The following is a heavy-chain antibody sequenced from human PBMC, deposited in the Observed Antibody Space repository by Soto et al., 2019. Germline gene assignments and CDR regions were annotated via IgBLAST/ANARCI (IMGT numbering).Heavy chain of an antibody. J-gene: IGHJ4*02. D-gene: IGHD3-22*01. CDR1: GGSVSSGSYY. Sequence: SETLSLTCTVSGGSVSSGSYYWSWTRQPPGKGLEWIGYIYYSGSTNYNPSLKSRVTISVDTSKNQFSLKLSSVTAAGTAVYYCARDKRPSYYYDSSGYNRFDYWGQGTLVTVSS. V-gene: IGHV4-61*01. CDR2: IYYSGST. CDR3: ARDKRPSYYYDSSGYNRFDY.